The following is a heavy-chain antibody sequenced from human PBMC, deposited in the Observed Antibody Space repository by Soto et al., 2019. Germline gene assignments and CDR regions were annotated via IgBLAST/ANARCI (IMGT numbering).Heavy chain of an antibody. Sequence: GGSLRLSCAASGFTFSSYNMNWVRQAPGKGLEWISYITDTGGTINYADSVKGRFTTSRDNAENSLFLQMSSLRAEDTAVYYCARDKGSSSWHSFDYWGQGTLVTVSS. CDR2: ITDTGGTI. CDR3: ARDKGSSSWHSFDY. D-gene: IGHD2-2*01. V-gene: IGHV3-48*01. CDR1: GFTFSSYN. J-gene: IGHJ4*02.